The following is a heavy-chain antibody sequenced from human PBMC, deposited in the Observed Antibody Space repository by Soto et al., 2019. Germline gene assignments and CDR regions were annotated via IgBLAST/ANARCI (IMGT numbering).Heavy chain of an antibody. CDR1: GGSISSSSYY. D-gene: IGHD1-26*01. CDR2: IYYSGST. V-gene: IGHV4-39*01. J-gene: IGHJ4*02. CDR3: ASSTLTYRNPHRTFDY. Sequence: PSETLSLTCTVSGGSISSSSYYWGWIRQPPGKGLEWIGSIYYSGSTYYNRSLKSRVTISVGTSKNQFSLKLSSVTAADTAVYYCASSTLTYRNPHRTFDYWGQGTLVTVSS.